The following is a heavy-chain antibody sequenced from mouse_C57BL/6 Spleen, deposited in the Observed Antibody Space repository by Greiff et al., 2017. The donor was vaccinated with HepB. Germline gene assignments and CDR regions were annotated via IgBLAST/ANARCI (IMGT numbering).Heavy chain of an antibody. Sequence: QVQLQQSGAELVKPGASVKISCKASGYAFSSYWMNWVKQRPGKGLEWIGQIYPGDGDTNYNGKFKGKATLTADKSSSTAYMQLSSLTSEDSAVYFCARCYDYDPWFAYWGQGTLVTVSA. CDR2: IYPGDGDT. J-gene: IGHJ3*01. V-gene: IGHV1-80*01. CDR1: GYAFSSYW. D-gene: IGHD2-4*01. CDR3: ARCYDYDPWFAY.